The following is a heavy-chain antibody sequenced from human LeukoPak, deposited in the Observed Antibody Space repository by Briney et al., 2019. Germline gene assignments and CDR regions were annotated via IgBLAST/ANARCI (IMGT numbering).Heavy chain of an antibody. CDR1: GGSISSGSYY. J-gene: IGHJ4*02. CDR2: IYTSGST. D-gene: IGHD3-10*02. V-gene: IGHV4-61*02. CDR3: ARELFGGLSY. Sequence: SETLSLTCTVSGGSISSGSYYWSWIRQPAGKGLEWIGRIYTSGSTNYNPSLKSRVTISVDTSKNQFSLKLSSVTAADTAVYYCARELFGGLSYWGQGTLVTVSS.